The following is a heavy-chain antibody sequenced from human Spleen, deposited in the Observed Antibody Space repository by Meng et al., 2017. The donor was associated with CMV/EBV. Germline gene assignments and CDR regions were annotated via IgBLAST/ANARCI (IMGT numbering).Heavy chain of an antibody. CDR1: GFTFSTYW. V-gene: IGHV3-74*01. D-gene: IGHD3-3*01. Sequence: SLGLSCAATGFTFSTYWMHWVRQAPGKGLVWVSRINRDGSVTGYADSVEGRFTISRDNAKNTLYLQMNSLRAEDTAVYYCARGFLEGYWGQGTLVTVSS. J-gene: IGHJ4*02. CDR3: ARGFLEGY. CDR2: INRDGSVT.